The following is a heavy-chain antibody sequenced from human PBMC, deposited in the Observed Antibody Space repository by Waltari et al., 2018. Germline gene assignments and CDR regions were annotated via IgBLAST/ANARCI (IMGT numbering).Heavy chain of an antibody. Sequence: QVQLQESGPGLVKPSGTLSLTCAVSGSSISSSNWWSWVRQPPGKGLEWIGEIYHSGGINYNPSLKSRVTISVDKSKNQFSLKLSSVTAAETAVYYCARGGAVAGKDEPFQHWGQGTLVTVSS. CDR1: GSSISSSNW. CDR3: ARGGAVAGKDEPFQH. D-gene: IGHD6-19*01. J-gene: IGHJ1*01. V-gene: IGHV4-4*02. CDR2: IYHSGGI.